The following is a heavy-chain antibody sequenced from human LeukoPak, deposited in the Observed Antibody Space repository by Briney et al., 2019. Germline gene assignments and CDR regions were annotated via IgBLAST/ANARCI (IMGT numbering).Heavy chain of an antibody. CDR2: ISSSSSYI. Sequence: GGSLRLSCAASGFTFSIYSMNWVRQAPGKGLEWVSSISSSSSYIYYADSVKGRFTISRDNAKNSLYLQMNSLRAEDTAVYYCARDRSTVKLFDYWGQGTLVTVSS. J-gene: IGHJ4*02. V-gene: IGHV3-21*01. CDR1: GFTFSIYS. D-gene: IGHD2-2*01. CDR3: ARDRSTVKLFDY.